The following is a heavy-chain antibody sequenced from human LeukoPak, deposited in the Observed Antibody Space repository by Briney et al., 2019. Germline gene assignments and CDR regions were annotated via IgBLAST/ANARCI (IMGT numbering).Heavy chain of an antibody. D-gene: IGHD6-6*01. CDR2: IYYSGST. V-gene: IGHV4-61*08. J-gene: IGHJ4*02. Sequence: SQTLSLTCTVSGGSISSGGYYWSWIRQHPGKGLEWIGYIYYSGSTNYNPSLKSRVTISVDTSKNQFSLKLSSVTAADTAVYYCARTQLPLFYFDYWGQGTLVTVSS. CDR1: GGSISSGGYY. CDR3: ARTQLPLFYFDY.